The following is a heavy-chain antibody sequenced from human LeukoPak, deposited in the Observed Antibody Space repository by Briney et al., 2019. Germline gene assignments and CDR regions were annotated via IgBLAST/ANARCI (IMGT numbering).Heavy chain of an antibody. D-gene: IGHD3/OR15-3a*01. CDR1: GFTFDEYA. Sequence: GGSLRLSRAASGFTFDEYAMHWVRQAPGKGLEWVSGISWNSGLIDYADSVKGRFTISRDNAKNSLFLQMNSLKAEDTAFYYCAKVGIFGLVTYYFDYWGQGTLVTVSS. J-gene: IGHJ4*02. CDR3: AKVGIFGLVTYYFDY. CDR2: ISWNSGLI. V-gene: IGHV3-9*01.